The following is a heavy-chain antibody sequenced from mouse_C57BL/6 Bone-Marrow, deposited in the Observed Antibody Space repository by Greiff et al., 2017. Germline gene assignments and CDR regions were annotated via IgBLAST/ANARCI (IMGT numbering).Heavy chain of an antibody. CDR2: IYPGSGST. CDR1: GYTFTSYW. V-gene: IGHV1-55*01. CDR3: ARDYGYDGY. D-gene: IGHD2-2*01. J-gene: IGHJ2*01. Sequence: QVQLQQPGAELVKPGASVKMSCKASGYTFTSYWITWVKQRPGQGLEWIGDIYPGSGSTNYNEKFKSKATLAVDTSSSTAYMQLSSLTSEDSTVYYCARDYGYDGYWGQGTTLTVSS.